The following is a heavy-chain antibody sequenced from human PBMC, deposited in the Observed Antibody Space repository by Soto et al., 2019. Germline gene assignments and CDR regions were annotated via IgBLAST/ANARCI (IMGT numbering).Heavy chain of an antibody. CDR3: AREGISSFPGYSGYDISRYYFDY. Sequence: PGGSLRLSCAASGFTFSSYAMHWVRQAPGKGLEWVAVISYDGSNKYYADSVKGRFTISRDNSKNTLYLQMNSLRAEDTAVYYCAREGISSFPGYSGYDISRYYFDYWGQGTLVTVSS. J-gene: IGHJ4*02. D-gene: IGHD5-12*01. CDR1: GFTFSSYA. V-gene: IGHV3-30-3*01. CDR2: ISYDGSNK.